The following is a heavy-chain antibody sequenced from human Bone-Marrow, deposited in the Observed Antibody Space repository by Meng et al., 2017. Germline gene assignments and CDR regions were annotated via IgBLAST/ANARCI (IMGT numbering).Heavy chain of an antibody. CDR1: GYNFPDYW. Sequence: QVELVQSGAEVKRPGASVKVSCKPSGYNFPDYWLHWVRRDPGQGLEWMGRIDPKSGDTHYAQRFQGRVTMTGDTSISTAYMELSGLRSDDTAMYYCARDEDISAAGKLFGDYWGQGTLVTVSS. J-gene: IGHJ4*02. CDR3: ARDEDISAAGKLFGDY. CDR2: IDPKSGDT. V-gene: IGHV1-2*06. D-gene: IGHD6-13*01.